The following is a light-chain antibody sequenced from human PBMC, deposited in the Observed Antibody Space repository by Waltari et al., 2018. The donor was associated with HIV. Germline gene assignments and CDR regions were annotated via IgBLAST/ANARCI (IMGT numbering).Light chain of an antibody. Sequence: EIVMTQSPATLSVSPGERATLSCRASQSVSSNLAWYQQKPGQAPRLLIYGASTRATGIPARFSGSGSGTEFTLTISSLQSEDFAVYYCQQRSNWSRTFGQGTKVEIK. J-gene: IGKJ1*01. CDR1: QSVSSN. CDR2: GAS. CDR3: QQRSNWSRT. V-gene: IGKV3-15*01.